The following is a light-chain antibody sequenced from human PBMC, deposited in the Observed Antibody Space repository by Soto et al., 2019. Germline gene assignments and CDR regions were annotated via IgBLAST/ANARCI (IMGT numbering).Light chain of an antibody. CDR3: QQYCSSPRFT. J-gene: IGKJ3*01. CDR1: QSVSSSY. CDR2: GAS. Sequence: EIVLTQSPGTLSLSPGERATLSCRASQSVSSSYLAWYQQKPGQAPRLLIYGASSRATGIPDRFSGSGSGTDIPLTISRLEADDFAVYYCQQYCSSPRFTFGPGTKVEIK. V-gene: IGKV3-20*01.